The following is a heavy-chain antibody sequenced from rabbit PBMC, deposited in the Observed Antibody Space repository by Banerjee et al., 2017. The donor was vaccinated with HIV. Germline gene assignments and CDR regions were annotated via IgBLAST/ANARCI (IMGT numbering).Heavy chain of an antibody. CDR2: IYTGSGGRT. D-gene: IGHD4-1*01. Sequence: QEQLVESGGGLVQPEGSLTLTCTASGFSFSSAYDMCWVRQAPGKGLEWIACIYTGSGGRTYYASWAKGRFTISKSSSTTVTLQVTSLTAADTATYFCARDLAGVIGWNFGLWGQGTLAPS. V-gene: IGHV1S45*01. J-gene: IGHJ4*01. CDR1: GFSFSSAYD. CDR3: ARDLAGVIGWNFGL.